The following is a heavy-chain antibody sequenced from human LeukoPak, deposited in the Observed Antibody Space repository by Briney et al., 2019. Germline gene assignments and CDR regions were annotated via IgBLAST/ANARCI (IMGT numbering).Heavy chain of an antibody. V-gene: IGHV3-30*18. CDR1: GFTFSSYG. Sequence: GGSLRLSCAASGFTFSSYGMHWVRQAPGKGLEWVAVISYDGSNKYYADSVKGRFTISRDNSKNTLYLQMNSLRAEDTAVYYCAKDRHDALDIWGQGTMVTVSS. CDR2: ISYDGSNK. CDR3: AKDRHDALDI. J-gene: IGHJ3*02.